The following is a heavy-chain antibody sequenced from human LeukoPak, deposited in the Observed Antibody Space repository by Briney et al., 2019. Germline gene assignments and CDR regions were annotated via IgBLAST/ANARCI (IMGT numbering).Heavy chain of an antibody. D-gene: IGHD3-9*01. Sequence: SETLSLTCAVYGGSFSGYYWSWIRQPPGKGLEWIGEINHSGSTNYNPSLKSRVTISVDTSKNQFSLKLSSVTAADTAVYYCARGARYFGWLLTRYNWFDPWGQGTLVTVSS. CDR2: INHSGST. CDR1: GGSFSGYY. J-gene: IGHJ5*02. V-gene: IGHV4-34*01. CDR3: ARGARYFGWLLTRYNWFDP.